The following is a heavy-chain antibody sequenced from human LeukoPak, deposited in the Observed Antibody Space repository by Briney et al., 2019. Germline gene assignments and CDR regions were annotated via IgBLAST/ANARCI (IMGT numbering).Heavy chain of an antibody. CDR3: AKGVWDYYDSSGYYTYYYMDV. CDR2: ISGSGGST. Sequence: PGGSLRLSCAASGFTFSSYEMNWVRQAPGKGLEWVSAISGSGGSTYYADSVKGRFTISRDNSKNTLYLQMNSLRAEDTAVYYCAKGVWDYYDSSGYYTYYYMDVWGKGTTVTVSS. J-gene: IGHJ6*03. D-gene: IGHD3-22*01. CDR1: GFTFSSYE. V-gene: IGHV3-23*01.